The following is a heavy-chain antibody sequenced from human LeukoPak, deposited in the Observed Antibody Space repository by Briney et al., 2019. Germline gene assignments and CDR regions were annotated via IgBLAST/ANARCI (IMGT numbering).Heavy chain of an antibody. CDR2: INHNGST. CDR3: ARGFLGLNGGV. V-gene: IGHV4-4*02. CDR1: GGSISSSNW. D-gene: IGHD1-26*01. J-gene: IGHJ6*02. Sequence: SGTLSLTCAVSGGSISSSNWWSWVRQPPGKGLEWIGEINHNGSTSSNPSLKSRVTISVDTSRSRFSLKLNSATAADTAVYYCARGFLGLNGGVWGQGTTVTVSS.